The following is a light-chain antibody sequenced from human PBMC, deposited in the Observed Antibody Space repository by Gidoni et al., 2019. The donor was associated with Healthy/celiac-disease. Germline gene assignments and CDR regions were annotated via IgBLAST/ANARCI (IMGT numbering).Light chain of an antibody. CDR3: CSYAGDSTFYV. V-gene: IGLV2-23*02. CDR1: STDVGRYNL. CDR2: EVT. J-gene: IGLJ1*01. Sequence: QSALTQPASVSGAPGQSITLSCTGTSTDVGRYNLVSWYQQHPGKAPRLVIYEVTKRPSGLSSRFSGSKSGNTASLTISGLQAEDEADYYCCSYAGDSTFYVFGTGTKVTVL.